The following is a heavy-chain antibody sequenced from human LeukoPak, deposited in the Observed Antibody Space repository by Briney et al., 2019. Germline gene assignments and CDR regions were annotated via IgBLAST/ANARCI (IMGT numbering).Heavy chain of an antibody. CDR2: ICGSGGST. CDR3: VKSGSAGSGWFFDY. J-gene: IGHJ4*02. V-gene: IGHV3-23*01. Sequence: SGGPLRLYCAACGFTFKSFAVRCVPEAPGKGGVGVSCICGSGGSTHYADSGKGRFAISKDNSKNTLYLHMNSLRAEDTAVYYCVKSGSAGSGWFFDYWGQGTLVTVSS. CDR1: GFTFKSFA. D-gene: IGHD6-19*01.